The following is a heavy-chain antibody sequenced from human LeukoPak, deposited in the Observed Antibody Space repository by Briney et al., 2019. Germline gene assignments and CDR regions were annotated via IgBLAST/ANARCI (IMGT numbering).Heavy chain of an antibody. CDR2: MNPNSGNT. CDR1: GYTFTSYD. J-gene: IGHJ6*03. V-gene: IGHV1-8*01. Sequence: ASVKVSCKASGYTFTSYDINWVRQATGQGLEWMGWMNPNSGNTGYAQKFQGRVTMTRNTSISTAYMELSSLRSEDTAVYYCAAASPRYYYYYMDVWGKGTTVTVSS. CDR3: AAASPRYYYYYMDV. D-gene: IGHD6-25*01.